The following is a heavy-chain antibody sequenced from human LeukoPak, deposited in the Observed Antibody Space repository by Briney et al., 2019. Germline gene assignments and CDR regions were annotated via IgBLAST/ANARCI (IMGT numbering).Heavy chain of an antibody. CDR3: ARDLGGYSGYHFDY. CDR2: INPNSGGT. CDR1: GYTFTGYY. J-gene: IGHJ4*02. V-gene: IGHV1-2*02. D-gene: IGHD5-12*01. Sequence: GASVKVSCKASGYTFTGYYMHWVRQAPGQGLEWMGWINPNSGGTNYAQKFQGRVTMTRDTSISTSYMELSRLRSDDTAVYYCARDLGGYSGYHFDYWGQGTLVTVSS.